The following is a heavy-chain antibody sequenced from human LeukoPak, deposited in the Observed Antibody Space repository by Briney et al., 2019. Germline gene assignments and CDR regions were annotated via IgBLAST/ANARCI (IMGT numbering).Heavy chain of an antibody. J-gene: IGHJ6*02. CDR1: GYTFTNYG. CDR2: ISAYNTNT. Sequence: ASVKVSCKASGYTFTNYGISWVRQAPGQGLEWMGWISAYNTNTNYAQNLQGRVTTTTDTSTSTAYMELRSLRSDDTAVYYCARDVVRAVAGSYYYYGLDVWGQGTTVTVS. CDR3: ARDVVRAVAGSYYYYGLDV. V-gene: IGHV1-18*01. D-gene: IGHD6-19*01.